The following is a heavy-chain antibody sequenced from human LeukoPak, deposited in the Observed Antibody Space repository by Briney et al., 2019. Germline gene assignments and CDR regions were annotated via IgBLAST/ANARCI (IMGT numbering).Heavy chain of an antibody. CDR2: IYPGDSDI. CDR1: GYRFTSYW. J-gene: IGHJ4*02. Sequence: MHGESLKISCKGSGYRFTSYWLGWVRQMPGKGLEWMGIIYPGDSDIRYSPSFQGQVTISADKSISTAYLQWSSLKASDTAMYYCARVISPPTVTNDYWGQGTLVTVSS. D-gene: IGHD4-17*01. CDR3: ARVISPPTVTNDY. V-gene: IGHV5-51*01.